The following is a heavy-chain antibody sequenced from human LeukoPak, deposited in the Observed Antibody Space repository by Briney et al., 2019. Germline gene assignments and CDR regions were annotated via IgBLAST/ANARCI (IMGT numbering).Heavy chain of an antibody. CDR2: IYHSGRA. V-gene: IGHV4-38-2*02. Sequence: SETLSLTCTVSGYSISSGYYWGWRRQPPGKGLEWIGSIYHSGRANYNPSLKSRVAISVDTSKNQFSLKLSSVTAADTAVYYCARRTVYGGRGDYYYMDVWGKGTTVTVSS. J-gene: IGHJ6*03. D-gene: IGHD4-23*01. CDR1: GYSISSGYY. CDR3: ARRTVYGGRGDYYYMDV.